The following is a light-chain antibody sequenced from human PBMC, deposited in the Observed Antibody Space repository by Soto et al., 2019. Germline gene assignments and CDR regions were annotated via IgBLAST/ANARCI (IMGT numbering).Light chain of an antibody. CDR1: SSDVGAYNY. Sequence: QSVLTQPASVSGSPGQSVAISCTGTSSDVGAYNYVSWYQQHPGKAPKLLLSEVSNRPSGGSDRFSGSKSGNTASLTISGLQAEDEADYYCSSLTTSFTYVFGTGTKVTVL. V-gene: IGLV2-14*01. J-gene: IGLJ1*01. CDR3: SSLTTSFTYV. CDR2: EVS.